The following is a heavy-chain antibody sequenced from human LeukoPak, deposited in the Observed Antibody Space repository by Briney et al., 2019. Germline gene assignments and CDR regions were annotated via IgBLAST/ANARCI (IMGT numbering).Heavy chain of an antibody. CDR2: IKQDGSEK. CDR3: VREYYDISGYYYGCSDY. CDR1: GFTFNTYW. J-gene: IGHJ4*02. D-gene: IGHD3-22*01. Sequence: GGSLRLSCAASGFTFNTYWMSWVRQAPRKGLEWVANIKQDGSEKYYVDSVKGRFTISRGNAKNSLYLQMNSLRAEDTAVYYCVREYYDISGYYYGCSDYWGQETLVIVSS. V-gene: IGHV3-7*01.